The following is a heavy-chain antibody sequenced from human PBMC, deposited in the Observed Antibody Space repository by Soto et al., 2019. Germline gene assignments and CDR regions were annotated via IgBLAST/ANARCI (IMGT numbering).Heavy chain of an antibody. J-gene: IGHJ4*02. CDR3: ARSYCGSISCYSPFDY. Sequence: GGSLRLSCAASGFTFTSYPMNWVRQAPGKGLESVSAMSGDGDITFYADSVKGRFTISRDNSKNTLYLQMNSLRAEDTAVYYCARSYCGSISCYSPFDYWGQGTLVTVSS. V-gene: IGHV3-23*01. D-gene: IGHD2-2*01. CDR1: GFTFTSYP. CDR2: MSGDGDIT.